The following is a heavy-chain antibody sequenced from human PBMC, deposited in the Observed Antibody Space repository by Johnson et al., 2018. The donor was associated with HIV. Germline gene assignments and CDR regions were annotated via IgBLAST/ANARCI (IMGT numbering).Heavy chain of an antibody. CDR2: ISYDGSNN. V-gene: IGHV3-30*04. CDR1: GFTFSSYA. CDR3: AKGGLWFGESIDAFDI. D-gene: IGHD3-10*01. Sequence: QVQLVESGGGVVQPGRSLRLSCAASGFTFSSYAIHWVRQAPGKGLQWVAIISYDGSNNYYADSVKGRFTISRDNSKNTLYLQMNSLRAEDTAVYYCAKGGLWFGESIDAFDIWGQGTMVTVSS. J-gene: IGHJ3*02.